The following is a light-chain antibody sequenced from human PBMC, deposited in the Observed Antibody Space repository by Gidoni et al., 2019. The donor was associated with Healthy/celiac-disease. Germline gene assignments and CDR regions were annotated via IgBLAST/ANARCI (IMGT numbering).Light chain of an antibody. Sequence: QSVLTQPPSVSGAPGQSVTISCTGCSSNIGAGYAVHWYQQLPGTAPKLLIYGNSNRPSGVPDRFSGSKSGTSASLAITGLQAEDEADYYCQSYDSSLSGYVFGTGTKVTVL. J-gene: IGLJ1*01. CDR3: QSYDSSLSGYV. V-gene: IGLV1-40*01. CDR1: SSNIGAGYA. CDR2: GNS.